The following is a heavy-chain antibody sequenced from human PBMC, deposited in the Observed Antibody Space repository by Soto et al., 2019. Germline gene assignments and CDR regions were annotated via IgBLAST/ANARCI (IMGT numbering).Heavy chain of an antibody. D-gene: IGHD3-10*01. J-gene: IGHJ4*02. CDR2: SVAGSGKT. CDR3: ARVAGLGSGSRYFEN. V-gene: IGHV1-18*01. CDR1: GFTFSAFG. Sequence: QVQLVQSGAEVTKPGASVKVSCKTSGFTFSAFGVTWVRQAPGQGLEWMGWSVAGSGKTVHARNCQGRVTVTTDTSTNTAYMELRSLTSDDTALYYCARVAGLGSGSRYFENWGQGPMVTVSS.